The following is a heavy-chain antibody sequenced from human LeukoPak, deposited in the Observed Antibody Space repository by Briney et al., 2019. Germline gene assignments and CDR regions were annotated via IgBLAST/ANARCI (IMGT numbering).Heavy chain of an antibody. V-gene: IGHV1-18*01. CDR1: GYTFTSYG. J-gene: IGHJ4*02. D-gene: IGHD3-9*01. CDR2: ISAYNGNT. CDR3: ALDILTGLPRS. Sequence: GASVKVSCKASGYTFTSYGISWVRQAPGQGLERMGWISAYNGNTNYAQKLQGRVTMTRNTSISTAYMELSSLRSEDTAVYYCALDILTGLPRSWGQGTLVTVSS.